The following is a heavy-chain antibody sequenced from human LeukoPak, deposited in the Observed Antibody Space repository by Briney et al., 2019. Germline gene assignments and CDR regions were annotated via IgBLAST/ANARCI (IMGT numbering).Heavy chain of an antibody. CDR2: VYTDGRT. J-gene: IGHJ6*03. CDR1: GDSLSGYY. CDR3: VRGGAYDKSHFHFFQFMDV. Sequence: SETLSLTCTLSGDSLSGYYWVWVRQAAGKGLEWLGRVYTDGRTSFYPSLQSRVTMSVDMSKSQFSLRLTSVTAADTAVYYCVRGGAYDKSHFHFFQFMDVWGKGITVTVSS. D-gene: IGHD2/OR15-2a*01. V-gene: IGHV4-4*07.